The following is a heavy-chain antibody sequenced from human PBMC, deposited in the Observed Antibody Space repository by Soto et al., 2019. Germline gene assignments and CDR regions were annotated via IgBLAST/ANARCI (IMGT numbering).Heavy chain of an antibody. J-gene: IGHJ4*02. V-gene: IGHV3-74*01. CDR1: GFTFSSYW. CDR2: INSDGSRT. D-gene: IGHD3-22*01. Sequence: GGFLRLSCAASGFTFSSYWMHWVRQAPGKGLVWVSRINSDGSRTSYADSAKGRFTISRDNAKNTVYLQMNSLRAEDTAVYYCARGDGDYYDGNGYLGRHWGQGTLVTVSS. CDR3: ARGDGDYYDGNGYLGRH.